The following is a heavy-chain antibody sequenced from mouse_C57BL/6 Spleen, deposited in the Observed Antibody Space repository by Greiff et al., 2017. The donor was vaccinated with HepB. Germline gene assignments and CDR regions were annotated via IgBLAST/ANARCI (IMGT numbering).Heavy chain of an antibody. J-gene: IGHJ2*01. CDR2: ISYSGST. CDR1: GYSITSDY. V-gene: IGHV3-8*01. Sequence: EVKVVDSGPGLAKPSQTLSLTCSVTGYSITSDYWNWIRKFPGNKLEYMGYISYSGSTYYNPSLKSRISITRDTSKNQYYLQLNSVTTEDTATYYCARSMVGRDYYFDYWGQGTTLTVSS. D-gene: IGHD1-1*02. CDR3: ARSMVGRDYYFDY.